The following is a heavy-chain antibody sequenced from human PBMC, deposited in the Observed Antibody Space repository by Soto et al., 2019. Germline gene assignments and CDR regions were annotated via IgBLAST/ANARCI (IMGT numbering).Heavy chain of an antibody. V-gene: IGHV4-31*03. CDR1: GGSISSGGYY. CDR3: ARDRGIRSSSWYYAYFDY. D-gene: IGHD6-13*01. CDR2: IYYSGST. J-gene: IGHJ4*02. Sequence: PSESLSLTCTVSGGSISSGGYYWSWIRQHPGKGLEWIGYIYYSGSTYYNPSLKSRVTISVDTSKNQFSLKLSSVTAADTAVYYCARDRGIRSSSWYYAYFDYWGQGTLVTVSS.